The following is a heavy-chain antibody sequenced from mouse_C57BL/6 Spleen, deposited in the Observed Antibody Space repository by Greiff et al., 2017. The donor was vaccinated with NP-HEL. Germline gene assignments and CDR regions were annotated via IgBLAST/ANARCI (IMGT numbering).Heavy chain of an antibody. CDR2: IYPGDGDT. Sequence: QVQLQQSGPELVKPGASVKISCKASGYAFSSSWMNWVKQRPGKGLEWIGRIYPGDGDTNYNGKFKGKATLTADKSSSTAYMQLSSLTSEDSAVYFCARRGAPYGSSYAMDYWGQGTSVTVSS. CDR3: ARRGAPYGSSYAMDY. CDR1: GYAFSSSW. D-gene: IGHD1-1*01. J-gene: IGHJ4*01. V-gene: IGHV1-82*01.